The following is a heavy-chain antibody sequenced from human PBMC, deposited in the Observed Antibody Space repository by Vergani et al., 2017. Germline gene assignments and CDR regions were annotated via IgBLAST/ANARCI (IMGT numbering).Heavy chain of an antibody. V-gene: IGHV3-23*01. CDR1: GFTFSSYA. Sequence: EVQLLESGGGLVQPGGSLRLSCAASGFTFSSYAMSWVRQAPGKGLEWVSAISGSGGSTYYADSVKGRFTISRDNSKNTLYLQMNSLRAEDTAVYYCAKGATYYYDSSGYYYPYYFDYWGQGTLVTVSS. CDR3: AKGATYYYDSSGYYYPYYFDY. D-gene: IGHD3-22*01. CDR2: ISGSGGST. J-gene: IGHJ4*02.